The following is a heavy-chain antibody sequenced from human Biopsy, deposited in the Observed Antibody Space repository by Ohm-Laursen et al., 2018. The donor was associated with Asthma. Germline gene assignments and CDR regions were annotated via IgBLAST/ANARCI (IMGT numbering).Heavy chain of an antibody. CDR2: LIPVLGTP. D-gene: IGHD5-12*01. CDR3: ARGYSGSDRIVYYYSGLEV. CDR1: GDSFSNYA. J-gene: IGHJ6*02. V-gene: IGHV1-69*13. Sequence: SVKVSCKTSGDSFSNYAISWVRQAPGQGLEWMGGLIPVLGTPDHAQMFEGRVTITADESTSTAYMELSSLSSEGTAVYYCARGYSGSDRIVYYYSGLEVWGQGTTVTVSS.